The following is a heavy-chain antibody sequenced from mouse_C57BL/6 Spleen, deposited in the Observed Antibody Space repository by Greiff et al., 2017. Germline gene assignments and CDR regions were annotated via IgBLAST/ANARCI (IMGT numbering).Heavy chain of an antibody. Sequence: EVMLVESGGGLVQPKGSLKLSCAASGFSFNTYAMNWVRQAPGKGLEWVARIRSKSNNYATYYADSVKDRFTISRDDSESMLYLQMNNLKTEDTAMYCCVRHLLSNWAYWGQGTLVTVSA. CDR1: GFSFNTYA. CDR3: VRHLLSNWAY. CDR2: IRSKSNNYAT. J-gene: IGHJ3*01. D-gene: IGHD2-1*01. V-gene: IGHV10-1*01.